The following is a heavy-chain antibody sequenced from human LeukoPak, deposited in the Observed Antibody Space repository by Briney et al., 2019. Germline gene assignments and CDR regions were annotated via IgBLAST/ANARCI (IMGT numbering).Heavy chain of an antibody. CDR2: ISWNSGSI. CDR3: AKEGKYSGYGFDY. V-gene: IGHV3-9*01. J-gene: IGHJ4*02. D-gene: IGHD5-12*01. CDR1: GFTFDDYA. Sequence: GRSLRLSCAASGFTFDDYAMHWVRQAPGKGLEWVSGISWNSGSIGYADSVKGRFTISRDNAKNSLYLQMNSLRAEDTALYYCAKEGKYSGYGFDYWGQGTLVTVSS.